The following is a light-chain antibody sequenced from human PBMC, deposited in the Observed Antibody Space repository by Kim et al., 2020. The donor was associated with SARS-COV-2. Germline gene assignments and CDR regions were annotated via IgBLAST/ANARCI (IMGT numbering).Light chain of an antibody. Sequence: GTPVIIASPRSSGSIASTYVQLYQQRPGSAPITVIYEDNQRPSGVPDRFSGSIDRSSNSASLTISGLKTEDEADYYCQSYDSSTVVFGGGTQLTVL. CDR3: QSYDSSTVV. CDR1: SGSIASTY. CDR2: EDN. V-gene: IGLV6-57*03. J-gene: IGLJ2*01.